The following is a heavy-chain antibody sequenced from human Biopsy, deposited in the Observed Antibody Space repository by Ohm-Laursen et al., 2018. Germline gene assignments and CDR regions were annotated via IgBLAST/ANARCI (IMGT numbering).Heavy chain of an antibody. CDR2: IIPIFGTA. D-gene: IGHD1-26*01. Sequence: SVKVSCKASGGTFNNYAISWVRQAPGQGLEWMGGIIPIFGTANYAQKFQGRVTITADESTSTAYMELSSLRSDDTAVYYCARDALGGGSYRFFYWGQGSLVTASS. J-gene: IGHJ4*02. V-gene: IGHV1-69*13. CDR3: ARDALGGGSYRFFY. CDR1: GGTFNNYA.